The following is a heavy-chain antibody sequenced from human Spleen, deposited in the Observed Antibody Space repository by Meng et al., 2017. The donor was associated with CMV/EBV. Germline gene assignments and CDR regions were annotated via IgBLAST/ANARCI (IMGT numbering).Heavy chain of an antibody. CDR3: ARGRAGGGSCYPD. Sequence: HVQLQQWGVGLLKPSEPLSLPCAVHGGSFSGYYWSWIRQPPGKGLEWIGEINHSGSTNYNPSLKSRVTISVDTSKNQFSLKLSSVTAADTAVYYCARGRAGGGSCYPDWGQGTLVTVSS. CDR2: INHSGST. D-gene: IGHD2-15*01. CDR1: GGSFSGYY. V-gene: IGHV4-34*01. J-gene: IGHJ4*02.